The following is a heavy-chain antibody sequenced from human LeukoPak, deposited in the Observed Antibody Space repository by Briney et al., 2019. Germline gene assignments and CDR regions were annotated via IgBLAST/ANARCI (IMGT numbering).Heavy chain of an antibody. V-gene: IGHV3-21*01. J-gene: IGHJ4*02. CDR2: ISSSSSYI. CDR1: GCTFSSYC. D-gene: IGHD1-26*01. Sequence: GSLRLSFGASGCTFSSYCLNWVRQAPGEGPEWVSSISSSSSYIYYADSVKGRFTISRDNAKNSLYLQMNSLRAEDTAVYYCARDLSGSYYSTRYFDYWGQGTLVTVSS. CDR3: ARDLSGSYYSTRYFDY.